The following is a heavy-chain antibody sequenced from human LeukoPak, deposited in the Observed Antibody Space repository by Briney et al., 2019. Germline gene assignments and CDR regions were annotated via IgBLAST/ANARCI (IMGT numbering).Heavy chain of an antibody. J-gene: IGHJ4*02. Sequence: GGSLRLSCAASGFTFSSYSMNWVRQAPGKGLEWVSAISGSGGSTYYADSVKGRFTISRDNSENTLYLQMNSLRAEDTAVYYCAKELELCFDYWGQGTLVTVSS. CDR1: GFTFSSYS. D-gene: IGHD1-7*01. V-gene: IGHV3-23*01. CDR3: AKELELCFDY. CDR2: ISGSGGST.